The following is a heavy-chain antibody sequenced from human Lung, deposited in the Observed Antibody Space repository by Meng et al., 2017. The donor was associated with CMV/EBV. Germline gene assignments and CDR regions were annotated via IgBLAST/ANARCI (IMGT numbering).Heavy chain of an antibody. CDR1: GYSISSGYY. V-gene: IGHV4-38-2*02. CDR3: ARSSSTVFWFDP. CDR2: IYHSGST. D-gene: IGHD4-11*01. Sequence: SETLSLXXTVSGYSISSGYYWGWIRQPPGKGLEWIGSIYHSGSTYYNPSLKSRVTISVDTSKNQFSLKVSSVTAEDTAVYHCARSSSTVFWFDPWGQGTLVTVSS. J-gene: IGHJ5*02.